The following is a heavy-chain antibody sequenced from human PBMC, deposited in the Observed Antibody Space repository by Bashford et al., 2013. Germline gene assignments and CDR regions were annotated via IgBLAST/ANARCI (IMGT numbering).Heavy chain of an antibody. V-gene: IGHV4-34*01. CDR2: INHSGST. J-gene: IGHJ4*02. D-gene: IGHD2-15*01. CDR1: VGLQWLL. CDR3: ARGGMNCSGGSCPHGADY. Sequence: SETLSRHLRCLSVGLQWLLLELDPPAPXKGLEWIGEINHSGSTNYNPSLKSRVTISVDMSKNQFSLKLSSVTAADTAVYYCARGGMNCSGGSCPHGADYWGQGTLVTVSS.